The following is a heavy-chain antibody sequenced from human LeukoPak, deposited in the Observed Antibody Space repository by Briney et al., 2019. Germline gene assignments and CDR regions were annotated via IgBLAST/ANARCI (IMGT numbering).Heavy chain of an antibody. CDR2: ITPIFGTA. D-gene: IGHD4-17*01. V-gene: IGHV1-69*01. Sequence: SVKVSCKASGGTFSSYAISWVRQAPGQGLEWMGGITPIFGTANYAQRFQGRVTITADESTSTAYMELSSLRSEDTAVYYCARDPKPTVTTFNWFDPWGQGTLVTVSS. J-gene: IGHJ5*02. CDR1: GGTFSSYA. CDR3: ARDPKPTVTTFNWFDP.